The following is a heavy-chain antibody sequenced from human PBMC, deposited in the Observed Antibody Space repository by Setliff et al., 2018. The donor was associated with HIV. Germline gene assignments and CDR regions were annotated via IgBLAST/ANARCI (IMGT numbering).Heavy chain of an antibody. D-gene: IGHD3-10*01. CDR3: ARHAFYGGWFGQVLLPYFDN. J-gene: IGHJ4*02. V-gene: IGHV4-39*01. CDR2: VSYDGST. CDR1: GDPISSSYYS. Sequence: SETLSLTCTIFGDPISSSYYSWSWIRQSPGKGLHWIGTVSYDGSTYYNPTLDSRVSISVEASRIQFSLNLTSVTASDTAFYFCARHAFYGGWFGQVLLPYFDNLGRGILVTVSS.